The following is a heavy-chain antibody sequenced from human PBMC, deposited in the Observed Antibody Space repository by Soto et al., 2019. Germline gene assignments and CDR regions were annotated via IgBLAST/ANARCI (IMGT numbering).Heavy chain of an antibody. CDR1: GFTFSSYS. CDR3: ARDYADFWSGYPPPYPNYYFDY. J-gene: IGHJ4*02. Sequence: GGSLRLSCAASGFTFSSYSMNWVRQAPGKGLEWVSYISSSSSTIYYADSVKGRFTISRDNAKNSLYLQMNSLRDEDTAVYYCARDYADFWSGYPPPYPNYYFDYWGQGTLVTVSS. CDR2: ISSSSSTI. D-gene: IGHD3-3*01. V-gene: IGHV3-48*02.